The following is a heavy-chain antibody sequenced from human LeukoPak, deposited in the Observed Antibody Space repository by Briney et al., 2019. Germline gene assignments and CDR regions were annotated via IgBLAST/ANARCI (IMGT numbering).Heavy chain of an antibody. CDR2: IYHSGST. D-gene: IGHD1-26*01. CDR3: AAFLRYPPRGWFDP. Sequence: SETLSLTCTVSGYSISSGYYWGWIRQPPGKGLEWIGSIYHSGSTYYNPSLKSRVTISVDTSKNQFSLKLSSVTAADTAVYYCAAFLRYPPRGWFDPWGQGTLVTVSS. V-gene: IGHV4-38-2*02. CDR1: GYSISSGYY. J-gene: IGHJ5*02.